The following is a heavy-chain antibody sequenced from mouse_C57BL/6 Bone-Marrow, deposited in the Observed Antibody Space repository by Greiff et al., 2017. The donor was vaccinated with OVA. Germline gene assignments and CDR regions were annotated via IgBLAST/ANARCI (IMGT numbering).Heavy chain of an antibody. CDR2: INPCSGYT. CDR1: GYTFTSYC. CDR3: ASNAYYSNVYWYFDV. Sequence: VHLVESGAELAKPGASVKLSCKASGYTFTSYCMHWVIPRPGQGLEWIGYINPCSGYTMSNQKFKDKATLTADKSSSTAYMQLSSLTYEDSAVYYCASNAYYSNVYWYFDVWGTGTAVTVSS. J-gene: IGHJ1*03. V-gene: IGHV1-7*01. D-gene: IGHD2-5*01.